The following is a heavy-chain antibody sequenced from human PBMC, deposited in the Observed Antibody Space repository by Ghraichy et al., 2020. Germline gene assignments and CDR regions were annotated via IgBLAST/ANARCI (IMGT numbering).Heavy chain of an antibody. CDR2: VSHSGNS. J-gene: IGHJ4*02. D-gene: IGHD5-24*01. Sequence: TLSLTCTVSGVSFNDYYWSWVRQPPGKGLEWIGEVSHSGNSYYNPSLESRVTISGDTSKKQFSLKVTSVTVADTAVYYCARVPRTGMATRRFDYWGQGTLVTVSS. V-gene: IGHV4-34*01. CDR3: ARVPRTGMATRRFDY. CDR1: GVSFNDYY.